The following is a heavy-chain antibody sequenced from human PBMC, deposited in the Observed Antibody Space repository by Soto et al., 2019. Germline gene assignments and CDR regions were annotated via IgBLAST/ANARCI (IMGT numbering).Heavy chain of an antibody. CDR3: ARDGYYDYIWGSSSHKPRYWYFDL. D-gene: IGHD3-16*01. J-gene: IGHJ2*01. CDR1: GYTFTGYY. V-gene: IGHV1-2*04. CDR2: INPNSGGT. Sequence: ASVKVSCKASGYTFTGYYMHWVRQAPGQGLEWMGWINPNSGGTNYAQKFQGWVTMTRDTSISTAYMELSRLRSDDTAVYYCARDGYYDYIWGSSSHKPRYWYFDLCGRGTLVTVSP.